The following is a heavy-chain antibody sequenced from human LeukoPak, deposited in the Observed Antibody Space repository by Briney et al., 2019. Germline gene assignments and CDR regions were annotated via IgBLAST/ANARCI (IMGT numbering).Heavy chain of an antibody. Sequence: GGSLRLSCAASGFTFSNAWMSWVRQAPGKGLEWVGRIKSKTDGGTTDYAAPVKGRFTISRDDSKNTLYLQMNSLKTEDTAVYYCTTRLQITTILDYWGQGTLVTVSS. J-gene: IGHJ4*02. CDR2: IKSKTDGGTT. CDR3: TTRLQITTILDY. V-gene: IGHV3-15*01. CDR1: GFTFSNAW. D-gene: IGHD3-22*01.